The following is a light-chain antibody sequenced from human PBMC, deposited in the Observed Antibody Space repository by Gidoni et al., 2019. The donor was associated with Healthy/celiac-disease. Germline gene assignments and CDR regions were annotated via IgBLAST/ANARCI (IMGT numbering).Light chain of an antibody. CDR3: QSYDSSLSGPDVV. CDR2: GNS. J-gene: IGLJ2*01. Sequence: VLPQPPPVSGAPGQRFPISCTGSSSNIGPGYDVHWYQQLPGTAPKLLIYGNSNRPSGVPDRFSGSKSGTSASLAITGLQAEDEADYYCQSYDSSLSGPDVVFGGGTKLTVL. V-gene: IGLV1-40*01. CDR1: SSNIGPGYD.